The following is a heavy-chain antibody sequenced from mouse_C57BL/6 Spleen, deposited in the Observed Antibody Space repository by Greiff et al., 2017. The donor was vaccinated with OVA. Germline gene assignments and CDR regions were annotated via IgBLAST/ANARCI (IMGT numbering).Heavy chain of an antibody. V-gene: IGHV5-12*01. CDR3: ARQGDDYDVAWFAY. D-gene: IGHD2-4*01. CDR2: ISNGGGST. J-gene: IGHJ3*01. CDR1: GFTFSDYY. Sequence: EVKVVESGGGLVQPGGSLKLSCAASGFTFSDYYMYWVRQTPEKRLEWVAYISNGGGSTYYPDTVKGRFTISRDNAKNTLYLQMSRLKSEDTAMYYCARQGDDYDVAWFAYWGQGTLVTVSA.